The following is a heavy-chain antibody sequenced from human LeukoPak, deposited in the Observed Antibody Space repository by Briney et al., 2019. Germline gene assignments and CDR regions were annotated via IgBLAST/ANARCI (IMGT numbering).Heavy chain of an antibody. J-gene: IGHJ4*02. Sequence: GRTLRLSCAASGFAFSDYYMSWIPHAPGKGLECVSYITQRGKNTKYADSRRGRVTISTDKNKNLVFLQTISLRAEDTAIYYCARNLRHNLLILDQYFLNVWGQGTLVTVS. V-gene: IGHV3-11*01. CDR3: ARNLRHNLLILDQYFLNV. CDR1: GFAFSDYY. D-gene: IGHD3/OR15-3a*01. CDR2: ITQRGKNT.